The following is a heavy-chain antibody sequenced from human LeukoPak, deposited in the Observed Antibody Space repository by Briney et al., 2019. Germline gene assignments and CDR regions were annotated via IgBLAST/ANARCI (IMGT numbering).Heavy chain of an antibody. CDR2: IYYSGSS. Sequence: SETLSLTCNVSGGSISGYHWSWIRQPPGKGLEWLGYIYYSGSSNYNPSLKSRVTMSADTSKNQFSLKLSSVTAADTAVYYCATVPWSYYYYYYMDVWGKGTTVTVSS. J-gene: IGHJ6*03. CDR1: GGSISGYH. V-gene: IGHV4-59*01. CDR3: ATVPWSYYYYYYMDV. D-gene: IGHD2-8*02.